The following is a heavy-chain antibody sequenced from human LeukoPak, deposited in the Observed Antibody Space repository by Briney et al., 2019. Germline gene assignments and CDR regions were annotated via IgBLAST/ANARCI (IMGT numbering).Heavy chain of an antibody. D-gene: IGHD6-13*01. V-gene: IGHV3-53*01. CDR1: GFTVSSNY. Sequence: GSLRLSCAASGFTVSSNYMSWVRQAPGKGLEWVSVIYSGGSTYYADSVKGRFTISRDNSKNTLYLQMNSLRAEDTAVYYCARALAAGTFYYYYYYMDVWGKGTTVTISS. J-gene: IGHJ6*03. CDR2: IYSGGST. CDR3: ARALAAGTFYYYYYYMDV.